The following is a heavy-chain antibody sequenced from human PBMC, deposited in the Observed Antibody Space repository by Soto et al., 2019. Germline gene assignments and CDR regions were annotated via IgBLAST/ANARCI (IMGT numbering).Heavy chain of an antibody. CDR1: GGTFSSYA. CDR2: IIPIFGTA. D-gene: IGHD3-3*01. CDR3: ARDIDYDFWIGYTTGYYDGMEV. Sequence: QVQLVQSGAEVKKPGSSVKVSCKASGGTFSSYAISWVRQAPGQGLEWMGGIIPIFGTANYALKSQGRVTITADESTSTAYMELSRLRAEDTAVYYCARDIDYDFWIGYTTGYYDGMEVWGQGTTVTVSS. V-gene: IGHV1-69*01. J-gene: IGHJ6*02.